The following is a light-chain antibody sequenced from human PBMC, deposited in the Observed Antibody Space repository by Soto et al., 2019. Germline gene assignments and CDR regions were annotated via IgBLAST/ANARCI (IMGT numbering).Light chain of an antibody. CDR2: GAS. CDR1: QSVGSNY. Sequence: EIVLTQSPGTLSLSPGERATLSCRASQSVGSNYLAWYQQKPAQAPRLLIYGASSRATGIPDRFSGSGSGTDFTLTINRLEPEDFAVYYCQRYGSSQFTFGPGTKVDIK. CDR3: QRYGSSQFT. V-gene: IGKV3-20*01. J-gene: IGKJ3*01.